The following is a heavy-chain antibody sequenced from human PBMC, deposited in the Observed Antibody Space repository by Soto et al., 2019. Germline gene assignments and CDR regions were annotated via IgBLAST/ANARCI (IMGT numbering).Heavy chain of an antibody. Sequence: KGLEWVSVIYSGGSTYYADSVKGRFTISRDNSKNTLYLQMNSLRAEDTAVYFFFFQAEDGIRDTVPVSAFLLNRSSDL. J-gene: IGHJ2*01. D-gene: IGHD2-15*01. CDR3: FFQAEDGIRDTVPVSAFLLNRSSDL. CDR2: IYSGGST. V-gene: IGHV3-53*01.